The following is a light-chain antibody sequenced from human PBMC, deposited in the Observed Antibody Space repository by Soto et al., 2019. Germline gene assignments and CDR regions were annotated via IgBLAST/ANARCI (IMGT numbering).Light chain of an antibody. CDR1: SSNIGAGYD. CDR2: GNS. J-gene: IGLJ3*02. V-gene: IGLV1-40*01. CDR3: QSYDNSPSWV. Sequence: QSVLTQPPSVSGAPGQRVSISCIGSSSNIGAGYDVHWYQQLPGTAPKLLIYGNSIRPSGVPDRFSGSKSGTSASLAITGLQAEDEADYYCQSYDNSPSWVFGGGTKVTVL.